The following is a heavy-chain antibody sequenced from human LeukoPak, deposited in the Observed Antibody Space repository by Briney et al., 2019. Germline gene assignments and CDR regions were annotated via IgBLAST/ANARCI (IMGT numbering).Heavy chain of an antibody. Sequence: SETLSLTCAVYGGSFSDYYWSWIRQPPGKGLEYIGYIYYSGSTNYNPSLKSRVTISVDTSKNQFSLKLSSVSAADTAVYYCARSFYGSGNYYFDYWGQGTLVTVSS. D-gene: IGHD3-10*01. CDR3: ARSFYGSGNYYFDY. CDR1: GGSFSDYY. J-gene: IGHJ4*02. V-gene: IGHV4-59*01. CDR2: IYYSGST.